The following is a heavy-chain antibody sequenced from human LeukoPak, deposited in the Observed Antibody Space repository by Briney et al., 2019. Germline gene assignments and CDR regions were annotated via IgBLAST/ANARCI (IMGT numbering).Heavy chain of an antibody. V-gene: IGHV4-31*03. Sequence: SETLSLTCTVSGGSISSGGYYWSWIRQHPGKGLEWIGYIYYSGSTYYNPSLKSRVTISVDTSKNQFSLKLSSVTAADTAVYYCARVLRLLNWFDPWGQGTLVTVSS. CDR1: GGSISSGGYY. J-gene: IGHJ5*02. CDR3: ARVLRLLNWFDP. D-gene: IGHD4-17*01. CDR2: IYYSGST.